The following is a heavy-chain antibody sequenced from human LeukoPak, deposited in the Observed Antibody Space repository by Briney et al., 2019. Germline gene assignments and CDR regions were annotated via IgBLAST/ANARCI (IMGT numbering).Heavy chain of an antibody. Sequence: SETLSLTCTVSGGSISSGGYYWSWIRQHPGKGLEWIGYIYYSGSTYYNPSLKSRVTISVDTPKNQFSLKLSSVTAADTAVYHCARVLLMVYWFDPWGQGTLVTVSS. CDR3: ARVLLMVYWFDP. CDR1: GGSISSGGYY. D-gene: IGHD2-8*01. V-gene: IGHV4-31*03. CDR2: IYYSGST. J-gene: IGHJ5*02.